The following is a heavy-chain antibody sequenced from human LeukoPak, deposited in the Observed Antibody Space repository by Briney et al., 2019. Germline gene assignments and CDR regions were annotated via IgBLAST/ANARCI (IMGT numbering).Heavy chain of an antibody. CDR1: GFTFSDYY. J-gene: IGHJ6*03. CDR3: ARDYGSGSPYYYYYYMDV. CDR2: ISSSGSTI. V-gene: IGHV3-11*04. Sequence: GGSLRLSCAASGFTFSDYYMNWIRQAPGKGLEWVSYISSSGSTIYYADPVKGRFTISRANAKNSLYLQMNSLRAEDTAIYYCARDYGSGSPYYYYYYMDVWGKGTTVTVSS. D-gene: IGHD3-10*01.